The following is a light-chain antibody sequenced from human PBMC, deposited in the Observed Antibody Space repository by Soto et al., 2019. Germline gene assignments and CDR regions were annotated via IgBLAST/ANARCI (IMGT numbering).Light chain of an antibody. CDR1: TGTVTSGHY. J-gene: IGLJ2*01. CDR3: LLYYDGAVV. V-gene: IGLV7-43*01. CDR2: STD. Sequence: QAVVTQEPSLTVSPGGTVTLTCASSTGTVTSGHYPNWRQQKPGQAPRALIYSTDTRHSWTPARFSGSLLGGKAALTLSGVQPEGEADYYCLLYYDGAVVFGGGTNLTVL.